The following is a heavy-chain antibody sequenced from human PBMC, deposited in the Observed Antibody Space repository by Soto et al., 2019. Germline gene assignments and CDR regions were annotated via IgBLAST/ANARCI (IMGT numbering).Heavy chain of an antibody. J-gene: IGHJ2*01. D-gene: IGHD5-12*01. CDR3: ARLGLEMATINWYFDL. Sequence: SVKVSCKASGGTFSSYAISWVRQAPGQGLEWMGGIIPIFGTANYAQKFQGRVTITADESTSTAYMELSSLRSEDTAVYYCARLGLEMATINWYFDLWGRGTLVTVSS. CDR1: GGTFSSYA. V-gene: IGHV1-69*13. CDR2: IIPIFGTA.